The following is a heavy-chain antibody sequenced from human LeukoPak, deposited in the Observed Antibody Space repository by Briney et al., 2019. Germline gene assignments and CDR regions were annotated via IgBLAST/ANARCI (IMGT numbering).Heavy chain of an antibody. V-gene: IGHV3-66*04. J-gene: IGHJ6*03. D-gene: IGHD3-10*01. Sequence: GGSLRLSCAASGFTVSSNYMSWVRQAPGKGLEWVSVIYSGGSTYYADSVKGRVTISRDNSKNTLYLQMNSLRAEDTAVYYCARRSRSIVRGKPRRNTDYYYYYYMDVWGKGTTVTISS. CDR1: GFTVSSNY. CDR3: ARRSRSIVRGKPRRNTDYYYYYYMDV. CDR2: IYSGGST.